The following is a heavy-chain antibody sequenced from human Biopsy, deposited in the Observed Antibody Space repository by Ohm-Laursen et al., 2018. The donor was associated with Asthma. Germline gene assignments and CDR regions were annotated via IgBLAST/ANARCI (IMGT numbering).Heavy chain of an antibody. D-gene: IGHD3-10*01. J-gene: IGHJ3*01. V-gene: IGHV3-9*01. Sequence: RSLRLSCAASGFTFDDHAMSWVRQAPGKGLEWVSGISWNSGSRAYADSVEGRFIISRDNAKNSVYLQMNSLTSEDTALYYCAKDFGGSVFDVWGQGTMVTVSS. CDR1: GFTFDDHA. CDR2: ISWNSGSR. CDR3: AKDFGGSVFDV.